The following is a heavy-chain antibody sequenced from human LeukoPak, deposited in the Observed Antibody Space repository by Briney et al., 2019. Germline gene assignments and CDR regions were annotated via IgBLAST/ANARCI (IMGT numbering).Heavy chain of an antibody. Sequence: LTGGSLRLSCAASGFTFSSYEMNWVRQAPGKGLEWVSYISSSGSTIYYADSVKGRFTISRDNAKNSLYLQMNSLRAEDTAVYYCAREEIVVVPNGRYGYNWFDPWGQGTLVTVSS. J-gene: IGHJ5*02. CDR3: AREEIVVVPNGRYGYNWFDP. V-gene: IGHV3-48*03. CDR2: ISSSGSTI. D-gene: IGHD2-2*01. CDR1: GFTFSSYE.